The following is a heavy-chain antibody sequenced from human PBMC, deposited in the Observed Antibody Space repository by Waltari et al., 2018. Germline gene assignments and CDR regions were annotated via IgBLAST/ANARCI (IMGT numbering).Heavy chain of an antibody. V-gene: IGHV3-7*04. D-gene: IGHD3-3*01. CDR3: ASDPTLFGIRQNYFDS. J-gene: IGHJ4*02. Sequence: EAQLVESGGTLVRPGGSLRLSCAVPGISLGDHCMSWVRQAPGKGLEWVASINQDGETDYVDSVKGRFTISRDNAKNSLYLLLNALGADDSGVYFCASDPTLFGIRQNYFDSWGQGTQVTVSS. CDR2: INQDGET. CDR1: GISLGDHC.